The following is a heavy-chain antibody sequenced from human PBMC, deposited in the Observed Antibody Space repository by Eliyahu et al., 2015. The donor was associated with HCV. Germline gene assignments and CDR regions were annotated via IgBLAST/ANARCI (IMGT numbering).Heavy chain of an antibody. CDR3: AKDPGGSRGSYYGLVV. D-gene: IGHD3-10*01. CDR2: IFYRXRF. V-gene: IGHV4-4*02. J-gene: IGHJ6*02. Sequence: QVQLQESGPGLVKPSGTLSLICAVSGDSVSSNNWWSWVRQSPGKGLEWIGDIFYRXRFNXNPSXENRVTISIDKSKNQVSLKLKXVTAADSAVYYCAKDPGGSRGSYYGLVVWGQGTTVTVSS. CDR1: GDSVSSNNW.